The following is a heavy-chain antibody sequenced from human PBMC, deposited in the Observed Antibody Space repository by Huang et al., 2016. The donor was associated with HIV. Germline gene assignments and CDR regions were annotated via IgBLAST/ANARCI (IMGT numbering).Heavy chain of an antibody. V-gene: IGHV1-3*01. CDR2: INGDGLT. J-gene: IGHJ5*02. CDR3: ARDKEAGTPFFDP. CDR1: GFNFLPYA. Sequence: QVQLVQSGAEVEKPGASVNLSCKASGFNFLPYALQWVRPDPCQRLEWMGGINGDGLTKYSQKFQGRVTITRDRSASTVYVDFKSLTYEDTAVYYCARDKEAGTPFFDPWGQGTLVTVSS. D-gene: IGHD6-19*01.